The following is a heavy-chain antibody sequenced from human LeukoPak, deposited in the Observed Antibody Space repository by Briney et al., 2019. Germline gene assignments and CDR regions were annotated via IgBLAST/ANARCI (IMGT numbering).Heavy chain of an antibody. J-gene: IGHJ4*02. Sequence: PGRSLRLSRAASGFTFSSYGMHWVRQAPGKGLEWVAVISYDGSNKYYADSVKGRFTISRDNSKNTLYLQMNSLRAEDTAVYYCAWGYSYGEGGFDYWGQGTLVTVSS. CDR2: ISYDGSNK. CDR1: GFTFSSYG. CDR3: AWGYSYGEGGFDY. V-gene: IGHV3-30*03. D-gene: IGHD5-18*01.